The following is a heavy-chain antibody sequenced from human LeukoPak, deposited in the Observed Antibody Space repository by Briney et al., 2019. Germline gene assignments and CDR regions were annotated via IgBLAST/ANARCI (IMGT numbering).Heavy chain of an antibody. CDR3: ARGIADPYSFDS. CDR2: IYSTGST. J-gene: IGHJ4*02. CDR1: GGSINFYY. Sequence: SETLSLTCTVSGGSINFYYWNWIRQPAGKALEWIGRIYSTGSTNYSPSLKSRVTMSVDKSKNQFSLNLSSVTAADTAVYYCARGIADPYSFDSWGQGILVTVSS. D-gene: IGHD6-13*01. V-gene: IGHV4-4*07.